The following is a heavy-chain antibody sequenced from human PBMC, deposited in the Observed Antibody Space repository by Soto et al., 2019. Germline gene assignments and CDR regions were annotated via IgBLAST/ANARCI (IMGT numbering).Heavy chain of an antibody. Sequence: QVQLVESGGGVVQPGRSLRLSCAASGFIFSNFGMHWVRQAPGKGLEWVAVISYDGSNKYYADSVKGRFTISRDNSKNTLYLQMNSLRAEDTAVYYCAKDHYQPGYCSSTSCYGYYYYGMDVWGQGTTVTVSS. D-gene: IGHD2-2*01. J-gene: IGHJ6*02. V-gene: IGHV3-30*18. CDR3: AKDHYQPGYCSSTSCYGYYYYGMDV. CDR1: GFIFSNFG. CDR2: ISYDGSNK.